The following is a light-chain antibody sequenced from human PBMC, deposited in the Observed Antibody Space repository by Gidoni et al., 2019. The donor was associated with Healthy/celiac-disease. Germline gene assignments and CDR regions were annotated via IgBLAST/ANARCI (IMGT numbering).Light chain of an antibody. J-gene: IGLJ2*01. Sequence: QSVLPQPPSVSGAPGQRVTISCTGSSSNIGAGYDVPWYQQLPGTAPKLPIYGNSNRPSGVPDRFSGSKSGTSASRAITGLQAEDEADYYCQSYDSSLSGVVFGGGTKLTVL. CDR2: GNS. CDR3: QSYDSSLSGVV. V-gene: IGLV1-40*01. CDR1: SSNIGAGYD.